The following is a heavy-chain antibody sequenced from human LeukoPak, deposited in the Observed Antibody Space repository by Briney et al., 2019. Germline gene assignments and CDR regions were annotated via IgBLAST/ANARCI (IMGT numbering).Heavy chain of an antibody. CDR2: IFDSGST. D-gene: IGHD3-16*01. CDR3: ARLFGPPGKPEAGWFDP. CDR1: GGSISSSTSY. J-gene: IGHJ5*02. Sequence: SETLSLTCTVSGGSISSSTSYWGWVRQAPGKGLEWIGSIFDSGSTYHNPSLKSRVSISGDTSKNQFFLKLSSVTAADTAVYHCARLFGPPGKPEAGWFDPWGQGTLVTVSS. V-gene: IGHV4-39*01.